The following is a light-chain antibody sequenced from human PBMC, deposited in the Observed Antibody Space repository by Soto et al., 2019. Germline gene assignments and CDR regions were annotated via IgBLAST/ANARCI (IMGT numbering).Light chain of an antibody. CDR1: QSVSSN. Sequence: IVMTQSPATLSVSPGERATLCCRASQSVSSNLAWYQQKPGQAPRLLIYGASTRATGIPARFSGSGSGTEFTLTISSLQSEDFAVYYCQQYNNWPWTFGQGTKVDIK. CDR3: QQYNNWPWT. J-gene: IGKJ1*01. V-gene: IGKV3-15*01. CDR2: GAS.